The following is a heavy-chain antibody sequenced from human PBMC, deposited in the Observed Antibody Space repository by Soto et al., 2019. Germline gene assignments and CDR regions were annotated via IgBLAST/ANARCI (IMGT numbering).Heavy chain of an antibody. V-gene: IGHV3-48*01. Sequence: GGSLRLSCAASGFTFSSYSMNWVRQAPGKGLEWVSYISSSSSTIYYADSVKGRFTISRDNAKNSLYLQMNSLRAEDTAVYYCASGPRAYVWFGELYGVWGKGTTVTVSS. CDR1: GFTFSSYS. D-gene: IGHD3-10*01. CDR3: ASGPRAYVWFGELYGV. J-gene: IGHJ6*04. CDR2: ISSSSSTI.